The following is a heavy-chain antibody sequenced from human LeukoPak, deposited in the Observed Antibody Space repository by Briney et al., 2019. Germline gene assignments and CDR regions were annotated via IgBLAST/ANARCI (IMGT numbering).Heavy chain of an antibody. D-gene: IGHD3-22*01. V-gene: IGHV3-20*04. CDR3: ARRTYYSDDSAYYGGGYFDY. J-gene: IGHJ4*02. CDR1: GFKFDDYG. Sequence: GGSLRLSCAASGFKFDDYGMNWVRQVPGKGLEWVSGINWNGVSTGYVDSVRGRFTISRDNAENSLYLQMNSLRVEDTALYYCARRTYYSDDSAYYGGGYFDYWGQGILVSVSS. CDR2: INWNGVST.